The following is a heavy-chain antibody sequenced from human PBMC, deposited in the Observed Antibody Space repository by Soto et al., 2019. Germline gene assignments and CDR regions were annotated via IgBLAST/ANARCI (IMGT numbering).Heavy chain of an antibody. CDR2: IYYSGST. Sequence: SETLSLTCTVSGGSISSSSYYWGWIRQPPGKGLEWIGSIYYSGSTYYNPSLKSRVTISVDTSKNQFSLKLSSVTAADTAVYYCARTDGLYYYYGMDVWGQGTTVTVSS. J-gene: IGHJ6*02. CDR1: GGSISSSSYY. D-gene: IGHD2-21*02. CDR3: ARTDGLYYYYGMDV. V-gene: IGHV4-39*01.